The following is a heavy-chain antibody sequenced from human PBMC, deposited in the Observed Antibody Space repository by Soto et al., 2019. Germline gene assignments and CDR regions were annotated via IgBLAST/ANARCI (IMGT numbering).Heavy chain of an antibody. J-gene: IGHJ4*02. Sequence: ASVKVSCKTSDYTFSSYGITWVRPAPGEGLEWMGWISGYNGNTNYAQKLQGRVTLTTDTSTSTAYMELRSLRSDDTAVYYCARARGLAVADDYWGQGTLDTVSS. CDR2: ISGYNGNT. D-gene: IGHD6-19*01. CDR1: DYTFSSYG. CDR3: ARARGLAVADDY. V-gene: IGHV1-18*04.